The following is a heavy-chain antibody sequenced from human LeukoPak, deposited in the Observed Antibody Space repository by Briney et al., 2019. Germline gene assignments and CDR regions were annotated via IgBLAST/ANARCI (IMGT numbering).Heavy chain of an antibody. Sequence: GGSLRLSCAASGFTVSSNYMSWVRQAPGKGLEWASVIYSGGSTYYADSVKGRFTISRDNSKNTLYLQMNSLRAEDTAVYYCARAPWSYGLFYFDYWGQGTLVTVSS. CDR1: GFTVSSNY. J-gene: IGHJ4*02. CDR2: IYSGGST. D-gene: IGHD3-10*01. V-gene: IGHV3-53*01. CDR3: ARAPWSYGLFYFDY.